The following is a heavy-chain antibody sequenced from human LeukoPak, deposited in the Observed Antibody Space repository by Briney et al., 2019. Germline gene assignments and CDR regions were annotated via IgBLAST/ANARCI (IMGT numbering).Heavy chain of an antibody. CDR2: IYTNGDT. CDR3: ASLANYYDSSGPTFDY. CDR1: GDSIRSSRYY. Sequence: SETPSLTCTVSGDSIRSSRYYWSWLRQPAGKGLEWIGRIYTNGDTRYTPSLKSRVTVSLDTSKNQFSLKVRSVTAADTAVYYCASLANYYDSSGPTFDYWGQGTLVIVSS. V-gene: IGHV4-61*02. D-gene: IGHD3-22*01. J-gene: IGHJ4*02.